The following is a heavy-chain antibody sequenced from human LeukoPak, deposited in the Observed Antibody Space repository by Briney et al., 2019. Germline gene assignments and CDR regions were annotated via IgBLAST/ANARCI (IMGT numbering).Heavy chain of an antibody. Sequence: ASVKVSCKASGYTFTACYIHWVRQAPGQGLEWMGWISGDNGNTNYAQKLQGRVTMTTDTSTSTAYMELRSLRSDDTAVYYCAREDTRRGSRGYFDYWGQGTLVTVSS. CDR3: AREDTRRGSRGYFDY. D-gene: IGHD2-2*01. CDR2: ISGDNGNT. CDR1: GYTFTACY. J-gene: IGHJ4*02. V-gene: IGHV1-18*04.